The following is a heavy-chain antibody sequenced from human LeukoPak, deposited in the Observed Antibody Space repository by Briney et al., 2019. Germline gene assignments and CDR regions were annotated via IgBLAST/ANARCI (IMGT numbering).Heavy chain of an antibody. Sequence: KTSETLSLTCTVSGDSISSSSYYWGWIRQPPGKGLECIGSMYYSGSTYYKPPLKSRVTISVDTSKNQFSLNLRSVTAADTAVYYCVRLNGGYYEAIFDYWGQGTLVTVSS. CDR2: MYYSGST. J-gene: IGHJ4*02. CDR1: GDSISSSSYY. CDR3: VRLNGGYYEAIFDY. D-gene: IGHD3-22*01. V-gene: IGHV4-39*01.